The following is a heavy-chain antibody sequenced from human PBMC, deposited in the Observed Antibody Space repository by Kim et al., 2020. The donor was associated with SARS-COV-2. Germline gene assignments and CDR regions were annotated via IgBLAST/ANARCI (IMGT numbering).Heavy chain of an antibody. CDR1: GGSFSGYY. J-gene: IGHJ4*02. D-gene: IGHD5-18*01. CDR3: ATRVDTAIFDY. V-gene: IGHV4-34*01. CDR2: INHSGST. Sequence: SETLSLTCAVYGGSFSGYYWSWIRQPPGKGLEWIGEINHSGSTNYNPSLKSRVTISVDTSKNQFSLKLSSVTAADTAVYYCATRVDTAIFDYWGQGTLVTVSS.